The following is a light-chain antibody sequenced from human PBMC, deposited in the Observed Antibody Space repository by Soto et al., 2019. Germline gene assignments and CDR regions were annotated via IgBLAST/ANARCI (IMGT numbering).Light chain of an antibody. V-gene: IGKV3-15*01. CDR2: GAS. CDR3: QQYDNWPPLT. J-gene: IGKJ4*01. CDR1: QSVSSN. Sequence: EIVMTQSPATLSVSPGERATLSCRASQSVSSNLAWYQQKPGQAPRLLIYGASTRATGIPARFSGSGSGTAVTLTISSLQSEEFGVYYWQQYDNWPPLTLGGGTKVEIK.